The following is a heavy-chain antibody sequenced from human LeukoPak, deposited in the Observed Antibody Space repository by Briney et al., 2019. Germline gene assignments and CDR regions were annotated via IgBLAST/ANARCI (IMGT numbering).Heavy chain of an antibody. J-gene: IGHJ4*02. CDR1: GYTFTSYG. CDR2: INAYNHNT. Sequence: GASVKVSCKASGYTFTSYGITWVRQAPGQGLEWMGWINAYNHNTNYAQKLQGRVTMTTDTSTSTAYMELSSLRSEDTAVYYCASGIAVAGTLDYWGQGTLVTVSS. CDR3: ASGIAVAGTLDY. V-gene: IGHV1-18*01. D-gene: IGHD6-19*01.